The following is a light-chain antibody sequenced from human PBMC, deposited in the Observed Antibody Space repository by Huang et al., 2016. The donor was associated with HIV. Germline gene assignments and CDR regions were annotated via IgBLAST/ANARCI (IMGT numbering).Light chain of an antibody. V-gene: IGKV1-39*01. CDR3: QQSHSSPPT. J-gene: IGKJ1*01. CDR1: ERISNY. Sequence: DIQVTQSPSSLSASVGDRVTITCRASERISNYLNWYQKKSGIAPKLLIYAASSLQSGVPSRFSGSGSGTDFTLTISSLQPEDFATYYCQQSHSSPPTFGQGTKVDIK. CDR2: AAS.